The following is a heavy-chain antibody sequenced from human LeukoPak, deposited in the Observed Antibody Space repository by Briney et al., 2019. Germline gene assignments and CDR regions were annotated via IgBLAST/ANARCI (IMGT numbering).Heavy chain of an antibody. J-gene: IGHJ6*02. V-gene: IGHV1-18*01. CDR2: ISAYNGNT. Sequence: ASVKVSCKASGHTFTSYGISWVRQAPGQGLEWMGWISAYNGNTNYAQKLQGRVTTTTDTSTSTAYMELRSLRSDDTAVYYCARDGTIFGVVIMTYYYYGMDVWGQGTTVTVSS. D-gene: IGHD3-3*01. CDR3: ARDGTIFGVVIMTYYYYGMDV. CDR1: GHTFTSYG.